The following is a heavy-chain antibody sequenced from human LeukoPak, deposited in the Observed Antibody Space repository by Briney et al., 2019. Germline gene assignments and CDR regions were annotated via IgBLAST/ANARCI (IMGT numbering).Heavy chain of an antibody. Sequence: SETLSLTCTVSGGSISSYYWSWIRQPPGKGLEWIGYIYYSGSTNYNPSLKSRVTISVDTSKNQFSLKLSSVTAADTAVYYCAREGLLWFGELSSWGQGTLATVSS. CDR3: AREGLLWFGELSS. CDR1: GGSISSYY. J-gene: IGHJ5*02. D-gene: IGHD3-10*01. V-gene: IGHV4-59*01. CDR2: IYYSGST.